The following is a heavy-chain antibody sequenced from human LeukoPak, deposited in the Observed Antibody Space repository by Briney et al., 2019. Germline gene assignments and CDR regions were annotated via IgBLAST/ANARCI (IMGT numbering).Heavy chain of an antibody. Sequence: EAGGSLRLSCAASGFTFSSYGMHWVRQAPGKGLEWVAVIWYDGSNKYYADSVKGRFTISRDNSKNTLYLQMNSLRAEDTAVYYCARDDSLRYFDWLLSCPDYWGQGTLVTVSS. CDR2: IWYDGSNK. CDR1: GFTFSSYG. D-gene: IGHD3-9*01. J-gene: IGHJ4*02. V-gene: IGHV3-33*08. CDR3: ARDDSLRYFDWLLSCPDY.